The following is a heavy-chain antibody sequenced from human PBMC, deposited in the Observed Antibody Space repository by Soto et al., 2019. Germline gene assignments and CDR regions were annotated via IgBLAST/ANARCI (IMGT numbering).Heavy chain of an antibody. CDR1: GFTFSSYA. CDR2: ISGSGGST. D-gene: IGHD6-19*01. J-gene: IGHJ4*02. V-gene: IGHV3-23*01. CDR3: AKWRDSSGCVFDY. Sequence: EVQLLESGGGLVQPGGSLRLSCAASGFTFSSYAMSWVRQAPGKGLEWVSAISGSGGSTYYADSVKGRFTISRDTSKNTLYLQMNSLRAEDTAVYYCAKWRDSSGCVFDYWGQGTLVTVSS.